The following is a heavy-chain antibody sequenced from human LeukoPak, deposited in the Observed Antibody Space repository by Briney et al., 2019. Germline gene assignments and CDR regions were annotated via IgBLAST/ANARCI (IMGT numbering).Heavy chain of an antibody. CDR1: GFTFSSYD. V-gene: IGHV3-33*03. Sequence: GTSLRLSCAASGFTFSSYDMHWVRRAPGKGLEWVASIWHDGNRKYHADSVEGRFTISRDIAKNTLYLQMNSLRAEDTGVYYCAKDHYWSIDYWGRGTLVTVSS. D-gene: IGHD3-3*01. J-gene: IGHJ4*02. CDR3: AKDHYWSIDY. CDR2: IWHDGNRK.